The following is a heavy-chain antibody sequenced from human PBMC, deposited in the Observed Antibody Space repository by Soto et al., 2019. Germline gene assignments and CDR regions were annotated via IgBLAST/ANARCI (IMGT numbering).Heavy chain of an antibody. D-gene: IGHD2-2*01. CDR1: GYTFTGYY. J-gene: IGHJ5*02. V-gene: IGHV1-2*04. CDR3: ARGPCRSTSCYDLYWFDP. Sequence: ASVKVSCKASGYTFTGYYMDWVRQAPGQGLEGMGWINPNSGGTNYAQKFQGWVTMTRDTSISTAYMELSRLRSDDTAVYYCARGPCRSTSCYDLYWFDPWGQGTLVTVSS. CDR2: INPNSGGT.